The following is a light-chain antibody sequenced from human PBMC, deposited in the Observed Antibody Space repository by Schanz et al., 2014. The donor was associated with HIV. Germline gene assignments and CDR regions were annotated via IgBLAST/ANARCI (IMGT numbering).Light chain of an antibody. CDR2: DVT. CDR3: GSCSTTNTCT. J-gene: IGLJ3*02. V-gene: IGLV2-14*03. Sequence: QSALTQPASVSGSPGQSISISCTGTSGDVGSYNYVSWYQQHPGKAPKLMIYDVTNRPYGIPSRFSGSKSANSASLTISGLQAEDEADYYCGSCSTTNTCTFGGGTKL. CDR1: SGDVGSYNY.